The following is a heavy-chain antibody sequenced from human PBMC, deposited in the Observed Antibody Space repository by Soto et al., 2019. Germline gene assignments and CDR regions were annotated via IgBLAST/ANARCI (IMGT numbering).Heavy chain of an antibody. Sequence: SETLSLTCTVSGGSISSSSYYWGWIRQPPGKGLEWIGSIYYSGSTYYNPSLKSRVTISVDTSKNQFSLKLSSVTAADTAVYYCARRGDYYDSSGYYYAPFDYWGQGTLVTVSS. CDR2: IYYSGST. CDR1: GGSISSSSYY. V-gene: IGHV4-39*01. J-gene: IGHJ4*02. D-gene: IGHD3-22*01. CDR3: ARRGDYYDSSGYYYAPFDY.